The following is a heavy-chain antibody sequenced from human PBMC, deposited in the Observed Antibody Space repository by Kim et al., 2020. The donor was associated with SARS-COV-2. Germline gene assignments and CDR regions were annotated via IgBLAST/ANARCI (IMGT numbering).Heavy chain of an antibody. D-gene: IGHD3-10*01. CDR1: GFTFGDYA. Sequence: GGSLRLSCTASGFTFGDYAMSWFRQAPGKGLEWVGFIRSKAYGGTTEYAASVKGRFTISRDDSKSIAYLQMNSLKTEDTAVYYCTRDTDSGSYYRWYFDYWGQGTLVTVSS. CDR3: TRDTDSGSYYRWYFDY. J-gene: IGHJ4*02. V-gene: IGHV3-49*03. CDR2: IRSKAYGGTT.